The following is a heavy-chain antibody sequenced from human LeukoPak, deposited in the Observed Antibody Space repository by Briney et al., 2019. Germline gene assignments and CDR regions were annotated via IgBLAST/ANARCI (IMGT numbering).Heavy chain of an antibody. CDR3: ATEDEGY. CDR2: IKQDGSEE. CDR1: EFTFSTYW. Sequence: GGSPRLSCVGSEFTFSTYWMSWVRQAPGKGLEWLANIKQDGSEEYYVDSVKGRFTISRDNAKNSLYLQINSLRADGTAIYYCATEDEGYWGQGTLVTVSS. V-gene: IGHV3-7*05. J-gene: IGHJ4*02. D-gene: IGHD2-15*01.